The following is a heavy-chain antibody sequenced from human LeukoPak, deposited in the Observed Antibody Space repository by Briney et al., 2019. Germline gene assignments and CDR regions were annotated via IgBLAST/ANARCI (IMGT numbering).Heavy chain of an antibody. V-gene: IGHV3-30*02. J-gene: IGHJ4*02. CDR2: RRYDGSVK. CDR1: GFNFNNFG. Sequence: PGGSLRLSCSVSGFNFNNFGLHWVRQAPGKGLEWVAFRRYDGSVKYTDSVKGRFTISRDISKNTLNLQMNSLRPEDPALYYGAKDQGYCSGTSCYQGFDYWGQGTLVTVSS. D-gene: IGHD2-15*01. CDR3: AKDQGYCSGTSCYQGFDY.